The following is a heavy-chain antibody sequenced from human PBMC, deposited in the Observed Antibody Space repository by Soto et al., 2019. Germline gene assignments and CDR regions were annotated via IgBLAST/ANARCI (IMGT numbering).Heavy chain of an antibody. D-gene: IGHD6-13*01. CDR1: GGSVSSGSYF. CDR3: AREGPPYSSSSYESKVLDV. V-gene: IGHV4-61*01. J-gene: IGHJ6*02. CDR2: VYHSGST. Sequence: NPSETLSLTCTVSGGSVSSGSYFWSWIRQPPGKGLEWIGCVYHSGSTNYNPSLKSRVTISVDMSKNQFSLKLSSVTAADAAVYYCAREGPPYSSSSYESKVLDVWGQGTTVTVSS.